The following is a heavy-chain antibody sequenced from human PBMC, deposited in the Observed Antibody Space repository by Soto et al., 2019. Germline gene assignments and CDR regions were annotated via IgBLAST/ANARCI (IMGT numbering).Heavy chain of an antibody. CDR3: ARRAYSDSSGYFGY. Sequence: GESLKISCKGSGYSFTGYWIGWVRQMPGKGLEWMGLIYPGDSDTTYSPSFQGQVTISADKSISTAYLQWSSLKASDTAIYYRARRAYSDSSGYFGYWGQGTLVTVS. CDR1: GYSFTGYW. V-gene: IGHV5-51*01. CDR2: IYPGDSDT. J-gene: IGHJ4*02. D-gene: IGHD3-22*01.